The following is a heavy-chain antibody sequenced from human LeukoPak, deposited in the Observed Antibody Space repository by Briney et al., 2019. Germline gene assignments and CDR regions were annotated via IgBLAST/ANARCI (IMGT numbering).Heavy chain of an antibody. CDR1: GGSISSGSYY. Sequence: PSQTLSLTCTVSGGSISSGSYYWSWIRQPAGKGLEWIGRIYTSGSTNYDPSLKSRVTISVDTSKNQFSLKLSSVTAADTAVYYCAREGEFYYDSSGSFDYWGQGTLVTVSS. D-gene: IGHD3-22*01. V-gene: IGHV4-61*02. J-gene: IGHJ4*02. CDR2: IYTSGST. CDR3: AREGEFYYDSSGSFDY.